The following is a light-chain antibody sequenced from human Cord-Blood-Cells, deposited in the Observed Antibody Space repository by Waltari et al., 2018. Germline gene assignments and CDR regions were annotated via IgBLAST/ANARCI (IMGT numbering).Light chain of an antibody. CDR1: QSVSSY. CDR3: QQRSNWPAWT. Sequence: QSPATLSLSPGERAALSCRASQSVSSYLAWYQQKPGQAPRLLIYDASNRATGIPARFSGSGSGTDFTLTISSLEPEDFAVYYCQQRSNWPAWTFGQGTKVEIK. CDR2: DAS. J-gene: IGKJ1*01. V-gene: IGKV3-11*01.